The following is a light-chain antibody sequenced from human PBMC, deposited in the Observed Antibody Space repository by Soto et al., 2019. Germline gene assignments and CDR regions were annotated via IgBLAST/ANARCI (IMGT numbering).Light chain of an antibody. CDR1: NSDIGNYNF. V-gene: IGLV2-8*01. Sequence: QSALTQPPSASGSPGQSVAISCTGTNSDIGNYNFVSWYQQHPGKAPKLMIYEVNKRPSGVPDRFSGSKSGNTASLTVSGLQPEDEADYYCSSYAGSNNLLFDGGTKVTVL. CDR2: EVN. J-gene: IGLJ2*01. CDR3: SSYAGSNNLL.